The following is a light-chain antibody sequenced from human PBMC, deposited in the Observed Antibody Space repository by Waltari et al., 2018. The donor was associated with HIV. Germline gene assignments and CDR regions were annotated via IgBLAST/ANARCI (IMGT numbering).Light chain of an antibody. V-gene: IGLV3-21*04. Sequence: SYVLTQPPSASVPPAKPATFTCAGNNIGAQRLPCYQQTPGQAPVLVIYYDSDRPSGIPERFSGSNSGNTATLTISRVEAGDEVDYYCQVWDSSSDTYVFGTGTKVTVL. CDR1: NIGAQR. J-gene: IGLJ1*01. CDR3: QVWDSSSDTYV. CDR2: YDS.